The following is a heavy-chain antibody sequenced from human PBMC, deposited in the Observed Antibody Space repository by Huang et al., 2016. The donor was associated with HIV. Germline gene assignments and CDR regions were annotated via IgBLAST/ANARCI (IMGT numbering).Heavy chain of an antibody. CDR2: IIGSGSST. D-gene: IGHD1-1*01. Sequence: EVQLLDSGGGLVQPGGSLRLSCAASRFFFSNSAMSWVRQAPGKGLEWVPGIIGSGSSTYYADAVKGRFTISRDNSKNTLFLQMSSLRAEDTAIYCARDHGTGVTFNYFDSWGQGTLVTVSS. V-gene: IGHV3-23*01. CDR3: ARDHGTGVTFNYFDS. CDR1: RFFFSNSA. J-gene: IGHJ4*02.